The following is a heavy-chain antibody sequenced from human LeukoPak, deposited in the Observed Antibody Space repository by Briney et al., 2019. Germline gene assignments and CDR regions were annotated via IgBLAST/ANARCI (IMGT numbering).Heavy chain of an antibody. CDR3: ARARGRIVVVTAIQYYYGMDV. D-gene: IGHD2-21*02. V-gene: IGHV3-30*03. CDR2: ISYDGSNK. J-gene: IGHJ6*02. CDR1: GFTFSSYG. Sequence: PGGSLRLSCAASGFTFSSYGMHWVRQAPGKGLEWVAVISYDGSNKYYADSVKGRFTISRDNSKNTLYLQMNSLRAEDTAVYYCARARGRIVVVTAIQYYYGMDVWGQGTTVTVSS.